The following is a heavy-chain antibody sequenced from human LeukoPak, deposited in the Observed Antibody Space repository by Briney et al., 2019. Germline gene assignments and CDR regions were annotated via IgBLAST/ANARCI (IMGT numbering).Heavy chain of an antibody. D-gene: IGHD3-16*01. V-gene: IGHV1-69*04. J-gene: IGHJ4*02. CDR1: GGTFSSYA. CDR3: ARDRVRGSLFDY. CDR2: IIPILGIA. Sequence: VASVKVSCTASGGTFSSYAISWVRQAPGQGLEWMGRIIPILGIANYAQKFQGRVTITADKSTSTAYMELSSLRSEDTAVYYCARDRVRGSLFDYWGQGTLVTVSS.